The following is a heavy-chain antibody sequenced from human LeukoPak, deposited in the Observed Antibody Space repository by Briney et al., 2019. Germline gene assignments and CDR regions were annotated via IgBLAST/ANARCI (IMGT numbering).Heavy chain of an antibody. CDR3: AKDALWFGELFYFDY. CDR1: GFTVSSNY. V-gene: IGHV3-23*01. D-gene: IGHD3-10*01. J-gene: IGHJ4*02. CDR2: ISGSGGST. Sequence: GGSLRLSCAASGFTVSSNYMSWVRQAPGKGLEWVSAISGSGGSTYYADSVKGRFTISRDNSKNTLYLQMNSLRAEDTAVYYCAKDALWFGELFYFDYWGQGTLVTVSS.